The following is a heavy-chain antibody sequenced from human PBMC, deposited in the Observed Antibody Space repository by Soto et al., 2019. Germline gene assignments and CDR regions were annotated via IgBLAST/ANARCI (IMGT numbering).Heavy chain of an antibody. J-gene: IGHJ2*01. CDR1: GYTFTSYD. D-gene: IGHD3-22*01. CDR3: ARSTDYYDSSGYEYWYFDL. V-gene: IGHV1-8*01. CDR2: MNPNSGNT. Sequence: ASVKVSGKASGYTFTSYDINWVRQATGQGLERMGWMNPNSGNTGYAQKFQGRVTMTRNTSISTAYMELSSLRSEDTAVYYCARSTDYYDSSGYEYWYFDLWGRGTLVTVSS.